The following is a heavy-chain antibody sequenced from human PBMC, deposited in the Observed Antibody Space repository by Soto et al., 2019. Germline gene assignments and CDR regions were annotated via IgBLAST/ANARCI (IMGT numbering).Heavy chain of an antibody. J-gene: IGHJ6*02. CDR3: ASDLVGASDSYGLDV. CDR1: GFTFSNYG. Sequence: PGGSLRLSCAASGFTFSNYGMHWVRQAPGKGLERVAIIWHDGNNKYYADSVRGRFIISRDNSKNRLYLQMNSLRAEDTAVYYCASDLVGASDSYGLDVWGQGTPVTVSS. CDR2: IWHDGNNK. V-gene: IGHV3-33*01. D-gene: IGHD1-26*01.